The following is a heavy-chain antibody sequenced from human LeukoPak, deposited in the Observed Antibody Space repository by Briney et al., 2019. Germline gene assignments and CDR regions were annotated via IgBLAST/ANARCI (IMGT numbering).Heavy chain of an antibody. CDR2: IYYSGST. CDR3: ARVSNWFDP. CDR1: GGSISSYP. J-gene: IGHJ5*02. Sequence: SETLSLTCTVSGGSISSYPWSWIRQPPGKGLEWIGYIYYSGSTNYNPSLKSRVTISVDTSKNQFSLKLSSVTAADTAVYYCARVSNWFDPWGQGTLVTVSS. V-gene: IGHV4-59*01.